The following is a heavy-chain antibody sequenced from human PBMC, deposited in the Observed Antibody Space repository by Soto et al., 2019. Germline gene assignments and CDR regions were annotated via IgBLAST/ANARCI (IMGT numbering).Heavy chain of an antibody. CDR1: GYTFTGHY. J-gene: IGHJ6*02. Sequence: QVQLVQSGAEVKKPGASVKVSCKASGYTFTGHYIHWVRQAPGQGLEWMGWINPISGDTEYAQKFQGRVTMTSDTSISTAYMDLRSLISADTAVYYCARVRRSPYAMDVWGQGTTVTVSS. CDR2: INPISGDT. V-gene: IGHV1-2*02. CDR3: ARVRRSPYAMDV. D-gene: IGHD2-2*01.